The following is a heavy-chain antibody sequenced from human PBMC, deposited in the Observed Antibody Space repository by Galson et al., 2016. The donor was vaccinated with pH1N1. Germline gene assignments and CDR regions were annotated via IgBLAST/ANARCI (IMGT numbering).Heavy chain of an antibody. J-gene: IGHJ5*02. CDR3: ARGLLSGFDP. V-gene: IGHV5-51*03. Sequence: QSGAEVKKPGESLKISCKGSGYTFTKYWIAWVRQMPGKGLEWMGSICPGDSETRYSPSFPGQVTISADRSINTAYLQWNSLKASDTAIYYCARGLLSGFDPWGQGTLVIVSS. CDR1: GYTFTKYW. D-gene: IGHD2-21*01. CDR2: ICPGDSET.